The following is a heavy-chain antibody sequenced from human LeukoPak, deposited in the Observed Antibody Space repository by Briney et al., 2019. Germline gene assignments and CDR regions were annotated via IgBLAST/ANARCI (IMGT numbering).Heavy chain of an antibody. CDR3: ARAPYCSGGSCYFGANDNWFDP. CDR1: GGSISSSSYY. J-gene: IGHJ5*02. V-gene: IGHV4-39*01. D-gene: IGHD2-15*01. CDR2: IYYSGST. Sequence: PSETLSLTCTVSGGSISSSSYYWGWLRQPPGKGLEWIVSIYYSGSTYYNPSLKSRVTISVDTSKNQYSLKLSSVTAADTAVYYCARAPYCSGGSCYFGANDNWFDPWGQGTLVTVSS.